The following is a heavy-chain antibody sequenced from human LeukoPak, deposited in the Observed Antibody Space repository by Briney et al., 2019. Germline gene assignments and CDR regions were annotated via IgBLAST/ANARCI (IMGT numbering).Heavy chain of an antibody. V-gene: IGHV3-33*01. CDR2: IWYDGSNK. D-gene: IGHD3-16*01. Sequence: GRSLRLSCAAFGFTFSSYGMHWVRQAPGKGLEWVAVIWYDGSNKYYADSVKGRFTISRDNSKNTLYLQMNSLRAEDTAVYYCARDRSFGGSTFDIWGQGTMVTVSS. CDR1: GFTFSSYG. CDR3: ARDRSFGGSTFDI. J-gene: IGHJ3*02.